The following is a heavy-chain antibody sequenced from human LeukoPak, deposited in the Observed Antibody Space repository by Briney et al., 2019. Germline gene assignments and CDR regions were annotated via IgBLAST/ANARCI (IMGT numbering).Heavy chain of an antibody. CDR3: ARGSLLWLGELVVAGYYYYYMDV. V-gene: IGHV1-8*01. CDR1: GYTFTSYD. CDR2: MNPNSGNT. J-gene: IGHJ6*03. Sequence: ASVKVSCKASGYTFTSYDINWVRQATGQGLEWMGWMNPNSGNTGYAQKFQGRVTMTRNTSISTAYMELSSLRSEDTAVYYCARGSLLWLGELVVAGYYYYYMDVWGKGTTVTISS. D-gene: IGHD3-10*01.